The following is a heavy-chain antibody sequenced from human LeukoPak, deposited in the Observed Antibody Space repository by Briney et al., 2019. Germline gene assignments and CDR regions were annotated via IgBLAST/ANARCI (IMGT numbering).Heavy chain of an antibody. CDR3: ARGPSNYVWFDP. J-gene: IGHJ5*02. CDR1: GYTFTSYY. V-gene: IGHV1-46*01. CDR2: INPSGGST. D-gene: IGHD4-11*01. Sequence: RASVKVSCKASGYTFTSYYMHWVRQAPGQGLEWMGIINPSGGSTSYAQKFQGRVTVTRDMSTSTVYMELSSLRSEDTAVYYCARGPSNYVWFDPWGQGTLVTVSS.